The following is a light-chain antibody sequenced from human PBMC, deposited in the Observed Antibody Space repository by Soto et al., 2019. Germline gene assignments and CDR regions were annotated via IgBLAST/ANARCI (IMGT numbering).Light chain of an antibody. CDR2: AAS. Sequence: DLQLTQSPSFLSQLTRESVTITCRASQVISTSLAWYQVKRGKDPKLLIYAASTLESGVPSRFSATVSGTEFNLTISSLQPEDWAVYECQQYSDWPWTFGQGTTVEIK. V-gene: IGKV1-9*01. CDR1: QVISTS. J-gene: IGKJ1*01. CDR3: QQYSDWPWT.